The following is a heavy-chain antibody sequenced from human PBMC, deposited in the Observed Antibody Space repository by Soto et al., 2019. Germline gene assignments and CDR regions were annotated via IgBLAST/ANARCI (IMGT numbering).Heavy chain of an antibody. V-gene: IGHV4-59*01. CDR1: GGSISSYY. CDR3: ARVIDAVAATRWFDP. CDR2: IYYSGST. Sequence: QVQLQESGPGLVKPSETLSLTCTVSGGSISSYYWSWIRQPPGKGLEWIGYIYYSGSTNYKPSLKSRVTISVDTSKHQFSLKLSSVTAADTAVYYCARVIDAVAATRWFDPWGQGTLVTVSS. D-gene: IGHD2-15*01. J-gene: IGHJ5*02.